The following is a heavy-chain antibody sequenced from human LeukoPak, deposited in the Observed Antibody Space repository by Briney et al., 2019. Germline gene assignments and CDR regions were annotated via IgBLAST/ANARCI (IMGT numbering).Heavy chain of an antibody. CDR3: ARISYGSNAHCDC. V-gene: IGHV3-74*01. CDR2: INSDGSST. CDR1: GFTFNSYW. D-gene: IGHD4-23*01. Sequence: GGSLRLSCVASGFTFNSYWMHWVGQAPGKGLVWVSRINSDGSSTTYADSVKGRFTISRDNAKNTLYLQMNSLRAEDTAVYYCARISYGSNAHCDCWGQGTLVTVSS. J-gene: IGHJ4*02.